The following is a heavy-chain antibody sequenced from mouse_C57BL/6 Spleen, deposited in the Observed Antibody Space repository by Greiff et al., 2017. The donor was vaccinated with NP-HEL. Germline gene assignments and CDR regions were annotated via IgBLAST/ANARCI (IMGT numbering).Heavy chain of an antibody. CDR2: IDPSDSET. D-gene: IGHD4-1*01. V-gene: IGHV1-52*01. CDR3: AIQPNWSEAMDY. J-gene: IGHJ4*01. Sequence: QVQLKQPGAELVRPGSSVKLSCKASGYTFTSYWMHWVKQRPIQGLEWIGNIDPSDSETHYNQKFKDKATLTVDKSSSTAYMQLSSLTSEDSAVYYCAIQPNWSEAMDYWGQGTSVTVSS. CDR1: GYTFTSYW.